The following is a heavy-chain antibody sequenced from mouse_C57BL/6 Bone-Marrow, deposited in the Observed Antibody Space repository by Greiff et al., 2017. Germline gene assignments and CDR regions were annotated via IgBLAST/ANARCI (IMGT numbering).Heavy chain of an antibody. CDR3: ARESLYYHYYGFAY. J-gene: IGHJ3*01. Sequence: QVQLQQSGPGLVQPSQSLSITCTVSGFSLTSYCVHWVRQSPGKGLEWLGVIWSGGSTDYNAAFISRLGISKDNSKSQVFFKLNSLQADDTAIYYCARESLYYHYYGFAYWGQGTLVTVSA. D-gene: IGHD2-4*01. CDR1: GFSLTSYC. V-gene: IGHV2-2*01. CDR2: IWSGGST.